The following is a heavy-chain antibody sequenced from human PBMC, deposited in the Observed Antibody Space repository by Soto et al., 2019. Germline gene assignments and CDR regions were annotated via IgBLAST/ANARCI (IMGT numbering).Heavy chain of an antibody. D-gene: IGHD3-22*01. Sequence: GASVKVSCKASGYTFTGYYMHWVRQAPGQGLEWMGWINPNSGGTNYAQKFQGRVTMTRDTPTSTAYMGLSRLRSDDTAVYYCARPQITRYYYDSSGYYHDAFDIWGQGTMVTVSS. CDR3: ARPQITRYYYDSSGYYHDAFDI. CDR2: INPNSGGT. CDR1: GYTFTGYY. V-gene: IGHV1-2*02. J-gene: IGHJ3*02.